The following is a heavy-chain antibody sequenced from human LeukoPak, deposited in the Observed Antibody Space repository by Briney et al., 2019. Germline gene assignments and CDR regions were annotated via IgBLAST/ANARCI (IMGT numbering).Heavy chain of an antibody. CDR3: AKDLSDPVMVIDS. V-gene: IGHV3-23*01. CDR2: ISGSGGST. D-gene: IGHD5-18*01. Sequence: GGSLRLSCAASGFTLSSYGMSWVRQAPGKGLEWVSGISGSGGSTYYADSVKGRFTISRDNSKNTLYLQMNSLRAEDTAVYYCAKDLSDPVMVIDSWGQGTLVTVSS. CDR1: GFTLSSYG. J-gene: IGHJ4*02.